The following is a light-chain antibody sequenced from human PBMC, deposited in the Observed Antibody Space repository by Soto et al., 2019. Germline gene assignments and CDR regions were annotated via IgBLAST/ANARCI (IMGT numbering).Light chain of an antibody. CDR2: EVS. CDR1: SSDVGSYNL. V-gene: IGLV2-23*02. J-gene: IGLJ1*01. Sequence: QSALTQPASGSGSPGQSITISCTGTSSDVGSYNLVSRYQQHPGKAPKLMIYEVSKRPSGVSNRFSGSKSGNTASLTISGLQADDEADYYCCSYAGSSTPLIFGTGTKVTVL. CDR3: CSYAGSSTPLI.